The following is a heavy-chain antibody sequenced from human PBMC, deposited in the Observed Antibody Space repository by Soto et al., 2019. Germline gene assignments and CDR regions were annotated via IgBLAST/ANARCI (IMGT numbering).Heavy chain of an antibody. Sequence: ESGGGVVQPGRSLRLSCAASGFTFSSYAMHWVRQAPGKGLEWVAVISYDGSNKYYADSVKGRFTISRDNSKNTLYLQMNSLRAEDTAVYYCAREVENYDFWSGYSGPFDYWGQGTLVTVSS. J-gene: IGHJ4*02. V-gene: IGHV3-30-3*01. CDR3: AREVENYDFWSGYSGPFDY. D-gene: IGHD3-3*01. CDR2: ISYDGSNK. CDR1: GFTFSSYA.